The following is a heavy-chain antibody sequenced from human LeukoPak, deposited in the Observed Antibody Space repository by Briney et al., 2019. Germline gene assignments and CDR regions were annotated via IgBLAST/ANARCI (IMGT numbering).Heavy chain of an antibody. CDR1: GDSISTYY. J-gene: IGHJ4*02. CDR2: IYSSGNT. CDR3: ARLRWQLVGPYFDY. Sequence: PSETLSLTCSFSGDSISTYYWSWIRQSPGKGLAWIGHIYSSGNTDYNSSLKSRVTISVDTSKCQFSLRLSSVTATDTAVYYCARLRWQLVGPYFDYWGQGILVTVSS. D-gene: IGHD1-26*01. V-gene: IGHV4-59*01.